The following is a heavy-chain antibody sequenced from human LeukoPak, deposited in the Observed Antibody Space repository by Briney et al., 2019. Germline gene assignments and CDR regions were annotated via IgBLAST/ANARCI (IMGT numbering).Heavy chain of an antibody. CDR3: ARGSEVVPAAIIGAD. D-gene: IGHD2-2*01. CDR1: GFTVSSNY. J-gene: IGHJ4*02. CDR2: IYSGGST. Sequence: GGSLRLSCAASGFTVSSNYMSWVRQAPGKGLEWVSVIYSGGSTYYADSVKGRFTISRDNSKNTLYLQMNSLRAEDTVVYYCARGSEVVPAAIIGADWGQGTLVTVSS. V-gene: IGHV3-53*01.